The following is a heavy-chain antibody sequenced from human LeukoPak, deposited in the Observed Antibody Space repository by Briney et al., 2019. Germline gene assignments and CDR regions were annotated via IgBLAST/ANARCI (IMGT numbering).Heavy chain of an antibody. D-gene: IGHD1-26*01. Sequence: GGSLRLSCAASGFTFSSYSMNWVRQAPGKGLEWVSYISSSSTIYYADSVKGRFTISRDNAKNSLYLQMNSLRAEDTAVYYCARDWGELRALDYWGQGTLVTVSS. CDR3: ARDWGELRALDY. J-gene: IGHJ4*02. CDR1: GFTFSSYS. V-gene: IGHV3-48*04. CDR2: ISSSSTI.